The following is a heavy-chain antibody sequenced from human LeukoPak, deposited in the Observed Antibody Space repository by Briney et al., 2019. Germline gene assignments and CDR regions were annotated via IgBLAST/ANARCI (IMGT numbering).Heavy chain of an antibody. J-gene: IGHJ5*02. CDR2: IYYSGST. D-gene: IGHD3-3*01. CDR1: GGSISSGDYY. V-gene: IGHV4-30-4*08. CDR3: ARDVRITISEGNWFDP. Sequence: SQTLSLTCTVSGGSISSGDYYWSWIRQPPGKGLEWIGYIYYSGSTYYNPSLKSRVTTSVDTSKNQFSLKLSSVTAADTAVYYCARDVRITISEGNWFDPWGQGTLVTVSS.